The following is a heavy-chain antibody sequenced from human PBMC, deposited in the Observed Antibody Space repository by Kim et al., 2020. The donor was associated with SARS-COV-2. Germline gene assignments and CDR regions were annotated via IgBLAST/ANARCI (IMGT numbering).Heavy chain of an antibody. J-gene: IGHJ4*02. CDR3: AKVHDFDY. Sequence: NSGSIGYADSVKGRFTISRDNAKNSLYLQMNSLRAEDTALYYCAKVHDFDYWGQGTLVTVSS. V-gene: IGHV3-9*01. CDR2: NSGSI.